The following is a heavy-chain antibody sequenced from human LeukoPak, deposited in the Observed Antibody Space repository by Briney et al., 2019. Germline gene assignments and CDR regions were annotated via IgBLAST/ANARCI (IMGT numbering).Heavy chain of an antibody. Sequence: GGSLRLSCAASGFTFGNYWMHWVRQAPGKGLVWVSRITGDGNSANYADSVKARFTISRDNAKNTLYLQMSSLRAEDTAVYYCARDNNGYDSWGQGTLVTVAS. V-gene: IGHV3-74*01. CDR2: ITGDGNSA. CDR3: ARDNNGYDS. CDR1: GFTFGNYW. D-gene: IGHD2-8*01. J-gene: IGHJ5*01.